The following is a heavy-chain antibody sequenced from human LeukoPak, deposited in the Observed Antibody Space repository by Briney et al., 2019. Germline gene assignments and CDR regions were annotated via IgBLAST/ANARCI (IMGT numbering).Heavy chain of an antibody. CDR2: ISGDSGST. CDR3: AEDTEGYTYGYYYYGMDV. J-gene: IGHJ6*02. D-gene: IGHD5-18*01. V-gene: IGHV3-43*02. Sequence: GGSLRLSCAASGFTFDDYAMHWVRQAPGKGLEWVSLISGDSGSTYYADSVEGRFTISRDNSKNSLYLQMNSLRNDDTALYYCAEDTEGYTYGYYYYGMDVWGQGTTVTVSS. CDR1: GFTFDDYA.